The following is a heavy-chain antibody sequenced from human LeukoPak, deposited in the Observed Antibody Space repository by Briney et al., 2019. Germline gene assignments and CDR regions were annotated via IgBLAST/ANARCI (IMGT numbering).Heavy chain of an antibody. CDR1: GFTFSSYG. Sequence: GGSLRLSCAASGFTFSSYGMHWVRQAPGKGLEWVSVISGSGGSTYYADSVKGRFTISRDNSKNTLYLQMNSLRGEDTAVYYCAKDRSYSSSSVFDYWGQGTLVTVSS. CDR2: ISGSGGST. D-gene: IGHD6-6*01. J-gene: IGHJ4*02. CDR3: AKDRSYSSSSVFDY. V-gene: IGHV3-23*01.